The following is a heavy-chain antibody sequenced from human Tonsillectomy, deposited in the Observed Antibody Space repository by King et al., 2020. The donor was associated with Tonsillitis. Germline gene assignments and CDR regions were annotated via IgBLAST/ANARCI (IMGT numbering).Heavy chain of an antibody. CDR2: IIHSGSS. V-gene: IGHV4-34*12. D-gene: IGHD6-13*01. Sequence: HVQLQQWGAGLLKPSETLSLTCAVYGESFSDYYWSWIRQPPGKGLEWIGEIIHSGSSNYNPSLKSRVTISVDTSKNQFSLKLSSVTAADTAVYFCARASYLSSSWYSWFDPWGQGTLVTVSS. CDR3: ARASYLSSSWYSWFDP. CDR1: GESFSDYY. J-gene: IGHJ5*02.